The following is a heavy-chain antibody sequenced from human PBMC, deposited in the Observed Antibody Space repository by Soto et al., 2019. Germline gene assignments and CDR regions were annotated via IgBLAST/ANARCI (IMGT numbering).Heavy chain of an antibody. CDR3: AKDTYYHDTSGYYVFDY. CDR2: IWFDGSNK. J-gene: IGHJ4*02. CDR1: GLTFSNYG. V-gene: IGHV3-30*02. D-gene: IGHD3-22*01. Sequence: GGSLRLSCAASGLTFSNYGIHWVRQAPGKGLEWVAVIWFDGSNKYYLDSVKGRFTISRDNSKNTMYLEMNSLRAEDTAIYYCAKDTYYHDTSGYYVFDYWGQGTLLTVSS.